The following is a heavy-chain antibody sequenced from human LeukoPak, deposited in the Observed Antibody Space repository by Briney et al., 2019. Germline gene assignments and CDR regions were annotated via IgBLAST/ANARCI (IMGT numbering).Heavy chain of an antibody. V-gene: IGHV3-30-3*01. CDR3: ARAITGYFDY. D-gene: IGHD3-16*01. CDR1: GFTFSSYA. J-gene: IGHJ4*02. Sequence: GGSLRLSCAASGFTFSSYAMHWVRQAPGKGLEWVAVISYDGSNKYYADSVKGRFTISRDNSKNTLYLQMNSLRAEDTAVYYCARAITGYFDYWGQGTLVTVSS. CDR2: ISYDGSNK.